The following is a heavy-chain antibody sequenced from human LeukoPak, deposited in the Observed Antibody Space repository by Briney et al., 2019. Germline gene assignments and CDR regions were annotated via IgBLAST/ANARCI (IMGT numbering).Heavy chain of an antibody. CDR1: GGSFSGYY. Sequence: PSETLSLTCAVYGGSFSGYYWSWIRQPPGKGLEWIGEINHSGSINYNPSLKSRVTISVDTSKNQFSLKLSSVTAADTAVYYCARGSPKLGYCSSTSCSVFDYWGQGTLVTVSS. J-gene: IGHJ4*02. D-gene: IGHD2-2*01. CDR3: ARGSPKLGYCSSTSCSVFDY. CDR2: INHSGSI. V-gene: IGHV4-34*01.